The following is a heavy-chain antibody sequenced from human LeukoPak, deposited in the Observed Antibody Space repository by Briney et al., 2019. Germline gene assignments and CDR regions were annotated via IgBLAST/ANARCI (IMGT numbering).Heavy chain of an antibody. CDR3: ARVPRSGLDAFDI. CDR2: IHHSGST. V-gene: IGHV4-38-2*02. Sequence: SETLSLTCTVSGYSISSGYYWGWIRQPPGKGLEWIGSIHHSGSTYYNPSLKSRVTISVDTSKNQFSLKLSSVTAADTAVYYCARVPRSGLDAFDIWGQGTMVTVSS. D-gene: IGHD2-15*01. CDR1: GYSISSGYY. J-gene: IGHJ3*02.